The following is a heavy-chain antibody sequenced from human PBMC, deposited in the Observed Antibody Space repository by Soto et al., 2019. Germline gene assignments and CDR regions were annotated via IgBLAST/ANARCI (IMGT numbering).Heavy chain of an antibody. CDR1: GYTFTSYY. CDR2: INPSGGST. V-gene: IGHV1-46*01. J-gene: IGHJ5*02. D-gene: IGHD3-16*01. CDR3: AIDRGSTLGWFDT. Sequence: ASVKVSCKASGYTFTSYYMHWVRQAPGQGLEWMGIINPSGGSTSYAQKFQGRVTLTRDTSTNTAYMEVTSLRSDDTAVYFCAIDRGSTLGWFDTWGQGTLVTVPQ.